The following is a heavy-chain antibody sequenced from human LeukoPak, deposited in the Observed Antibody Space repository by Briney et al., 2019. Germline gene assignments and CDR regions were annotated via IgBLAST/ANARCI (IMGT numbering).Heavy chain of an antibody. V-gene: IGHV1-69*13. CDR3: ASGRGEGQLLKGPRAGYYYYMDV. CDR2: IIPIFGTA. CDR1: GGTFSSYA. J-gene: IGHJ6*03. Sequence: GASVKVSCKASGGTFSSYAISWVRQAPGQGLEWMGGIIPIFGTANYAQKFQGRVTITADESTSTAYMELSSLRSEDTAVYYCASGRGEGQLLKGPRAGYYYYMDVWGKGTTVTVSS. D-gene: IGHD2-2*01.